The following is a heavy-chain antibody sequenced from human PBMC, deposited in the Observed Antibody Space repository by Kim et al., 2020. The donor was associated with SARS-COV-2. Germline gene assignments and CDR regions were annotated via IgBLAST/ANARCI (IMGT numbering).Heavy chain of an antibody. CDR3: AREDCSGGSCYPPD. D-gene: IGHD2-15*01. Sequence: ADSVKGRFTISRDNAKNSLYLQMNSLRAEDTAVYYCAREDCSGGSCYPPDWGQGTLVTVSS. V-gene: IGHV3-21*01. J-gene: IGHJ4*02.